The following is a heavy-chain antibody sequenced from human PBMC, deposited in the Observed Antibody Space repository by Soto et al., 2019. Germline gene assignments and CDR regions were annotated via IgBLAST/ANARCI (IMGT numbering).Heavy chain of an antibody. V-gene: IGHV4-31*03. J-gene: IGHJ6*02. CDR2: IYYSGST. D-gene: IGHD2-2*01. CDR3: ARGGAGRAAAPGYYYGMDV. Sequence: QVQLQESGPGLVKPSQTLSLTCTVSGGSISSGGYYWSWIRQHPGKGLEWIGYIYYSGSTYYNPSLKSRVTISVDTSKNQFSLKLSSVPAADTAVYYCARGGAGRAAAPGYYYGMDVWGQGTTVTVSS. CDR1: GGSISSGGYY.